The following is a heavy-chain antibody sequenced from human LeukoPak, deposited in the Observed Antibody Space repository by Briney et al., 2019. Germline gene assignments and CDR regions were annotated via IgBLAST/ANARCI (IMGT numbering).Heavy chain of an antibody. D-gene: IGHD1-26*01. CDR2: INHSGST. CDR3: ARVYSGSYGY. CDR1: GGSFSDSY. J-gene: IGHJ4*02. Sequence: ASETLSLTCAVYGGSFSDSYRSWIRQSPGKGLEWIGEINHSGSTNYNPSLKSRVTISVDTSKNQFSLKLSSVTAADTAVYYCARVYSGSYGYWGQGTLVTVSS. V-gene: IGHV4-34*01.